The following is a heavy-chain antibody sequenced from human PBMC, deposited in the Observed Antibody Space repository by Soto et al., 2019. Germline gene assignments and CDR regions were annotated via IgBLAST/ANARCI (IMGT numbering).Heavy chain of an antibody. J-gene: IGHJ5*02. Sequence: SETLSLTCAVYGGSFSGYYWSWIRQPPGKGLEWIGEINHSGSTNYNPSLKSRVTISVDTSKNQFSLKLSSVTAADTAVYYCARGHIAAAGTLNWFDPWGRGTLVTVSS. D-gene: IGHD6-13*01. V-gene: IGHV4-34*01. CDR3: ARGHIAAAGTLNWFDP. CDR1: GGSFSGYY. CDR2: INHSGST.